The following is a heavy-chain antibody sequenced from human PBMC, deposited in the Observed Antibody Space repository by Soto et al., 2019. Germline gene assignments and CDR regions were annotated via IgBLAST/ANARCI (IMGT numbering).Heavy chain of an antibody. D-gene: IGHD5-12*01. Sequence: GESLKISCQGSGYTFTGHWISWVRQMPGKGLEWMGRIDPSDSYTDYSPTVRGHVTMSADKSINTAYLQWSSLQASDTAVYYCTRHTGYDSSLDYWGQGTLVTVSS. CDR1: GYTFTGHW. CDR3: TRHTGYDSSLDY. J-gene: IGHJ4*02. CDR2: IDPSDSYT. V-gene: IGHV5-10-1*01.